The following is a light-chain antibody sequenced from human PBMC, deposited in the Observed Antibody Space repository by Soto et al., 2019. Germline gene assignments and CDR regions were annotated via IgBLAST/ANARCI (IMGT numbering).Light chain of an antibody. CDR2: DVT. CDR1: SNDIGAYNY. CDR3: SSYTSIIAVV. J-gene: IGLJ2*01. Sequence: SALTQSATETGYPGESVTISCPGTSNDIGAYNYVSWYQQHPGKAPKLLIYDVTNRPSGVSDRFSGSKSGRTASLTISGLQPQDEADYYCSSYTSIIAVVFGGGTKATVL. V-gene: IGLV2-14*03.